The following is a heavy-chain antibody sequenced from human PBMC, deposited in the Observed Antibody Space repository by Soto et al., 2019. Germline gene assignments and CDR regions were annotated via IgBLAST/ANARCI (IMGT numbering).Heavy chain of an antibody. CDR1: GYTFTNYW. D-gene: IGHD3-10*01. CDR3: ARGVGSGTYYNQYNWFDP. J-gene: IGHJ5*02. CDR2: ISAYNGKT. V-gene: IGHV1-18*01. Sequence: XVKVSCKASGYTFTNYWISWVRHAPGQGLEWMGWISAYNGKTNYAQKLQGRVTMTTDTSTSTAYMELRSLRSDDTAVYYCARGVGSGTYYNQYNWFDPWGQGTLVTVSS.